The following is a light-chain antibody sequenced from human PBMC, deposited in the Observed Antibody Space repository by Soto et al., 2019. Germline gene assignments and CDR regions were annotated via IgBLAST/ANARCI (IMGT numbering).Light chain of an antibody. V-gene: IGKV1-9*01. CDR2: GAS. J-gene: IGKJ4*01. CDR1: QDISIY. CDR3: QQLHSFVLT. Sequence: IQLTQSPSSLSSSIGDRVTITCRASQDISIYLAWYQQKSGEAPRLLIYGASTLQSGVPSRFGGSRSGTDCTLTIRGLQPEDFATYYCQQLHSFVLTFGGGTKVEMK.